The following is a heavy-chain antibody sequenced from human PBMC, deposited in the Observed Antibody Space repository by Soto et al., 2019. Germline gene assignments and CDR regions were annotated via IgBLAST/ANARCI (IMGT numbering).Heavy chain of an antibody. V-gene: IGHV1-18*01. Sequence: QDQLVQSGAEAKKPGASVKVSCKASGYTFSDNGISWVRQAPGQGLEWMGWVSGYNGNTKYAKKFQGRVTMTTDTSTSTAYMELRSLGSDDSAVYYCATGGWNPFDYWGQGTLVTVSS. D-gene: IGHD1-1*01. J-gene: IGHJ4*02. CDR1: GYTFSDNG. CDR3: ATGGWNPFDY. CDR2: VSGYNGNT.